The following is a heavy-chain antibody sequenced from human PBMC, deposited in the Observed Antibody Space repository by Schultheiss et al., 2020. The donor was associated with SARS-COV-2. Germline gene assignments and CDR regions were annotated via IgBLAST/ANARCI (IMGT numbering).Heavy chain of an antibody. CDR1: GFTFSDYY. CDR2: IYYSGST. V-gene: IGHV4-59*01. J-gene: IGHJ4*02. Sequence: GSLRLSCAASGFTFSDYYMSWIRQPPGKGLEWIGYIYYSGSTNYNPSLKSRVTMSVDTSKNQFSLKLSSVTAADTAVYYCARSGYRNGSFDYWGQGTLVTVSS. D-gene: IGHD5-18*01. CDR3: ARSGYRNGSFDY.